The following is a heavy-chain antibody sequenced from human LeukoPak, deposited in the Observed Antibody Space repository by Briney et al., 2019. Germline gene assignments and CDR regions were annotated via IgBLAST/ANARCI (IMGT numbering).Heavy chain of an antibody. CDR2: VNHSGYT. D-gene: IGHD4-17*01. CDR1: GTSFSSYY. Sequence: PSETLSPTCAVSGTSFSSYYWSWIRQPPGKGLEWIGEVNHSGYTNDNPPLKGRVTISVDTSKNQFSLRLRSVTAADTAVYFGPRMTTGHDFWGKGPLVTVSS. V-gene: IGHV4-34*01. CDR3: PRMTTGHDF. J-gene: IGHJ4*02.